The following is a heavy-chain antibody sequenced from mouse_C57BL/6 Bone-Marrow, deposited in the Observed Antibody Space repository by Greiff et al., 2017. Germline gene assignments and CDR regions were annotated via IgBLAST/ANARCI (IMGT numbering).Heavy chain of an antibody. J-gene: IGHJ2*01. CDR1: GYTFTSYW. CDR2: IHPSRGST. V-gene: IGHV1-64*01. CDR3: ARCGTTFDY. Sequence: QVQLQQPGAELVKPGASLKLSCKASGYTFTSYWMHWVRQRPGQGLEWIGMIHPSRGSTNYNEKFKSKATLPGDKSSSTAYMQLSSLTSEDSAVYYCARCGTTFDYWGQGTTLTVSS. D-gene: IGHD1-1*01.